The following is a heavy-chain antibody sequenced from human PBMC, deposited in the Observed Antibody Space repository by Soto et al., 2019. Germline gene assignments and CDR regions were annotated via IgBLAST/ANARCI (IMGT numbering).Heavy chain of an antibody. Sequence: QVQMQESGPELVKPSETLSLTCTVSGYSVRNQYWSWVRRPPGRGLEWIGYIYRSGSTKSNPSLKSRLNISVDTSKNQFSLKLSSVTAADTAVYYCARTLDYGHMDVWGKGTTVTVSS. CDR1: GYSVRNQY. J-gene: IGHJ6*03. CDR2: IYRSGST. CDR3: ARTLDYGHMDV. D-gene: IGHD3-16*01. V-gene: IGHV4-4*09.